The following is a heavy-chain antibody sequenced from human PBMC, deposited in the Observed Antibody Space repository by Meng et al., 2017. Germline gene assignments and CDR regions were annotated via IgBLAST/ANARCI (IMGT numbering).Heavy chain of an antibody. CDR2: IIPIFGTA. D-gene: IGHD4-23*01. Sequence: GQLVQSGAEGKKPGSWVKVSCKASGGTFSSYAISWVRQAPGQGLEWMGGIIPIFGTANYAQKFRGRVTITADKSTSTAYMELSSLRSEDTAVYYCARGVGYGGNSLYFDYWGQGTLVTVSS. V-gene: IGHV1-69*06. J-gene: IGHJ4*02. CDR1: GGTFSSYA. CDR3: ARGVGYGGNSLYFDY.